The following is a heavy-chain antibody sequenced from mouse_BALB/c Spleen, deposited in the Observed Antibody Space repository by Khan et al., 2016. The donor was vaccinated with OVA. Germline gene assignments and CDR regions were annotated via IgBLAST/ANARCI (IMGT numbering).Heavy chain of an antibody. CDR3: ARYFYYGNYEAMDY. Sequence: QVRLQQSGAELMKPGASVKISCKATGFTFSSYWIEWVKQRPGHGLEWIGEILPGSGSTYYNEKFKGKATFTADTSSNTAYMQLSSLTSEDSAVNYCARYFYYGNYEAMDYWGQGTSVTVSS. D-gene: IGHD2-1*01. CDR2: ILPGSGST. CDR1: GFTFSSYW. J-gene: IGHJ4*01. V-gene: IGHV1-9*01.